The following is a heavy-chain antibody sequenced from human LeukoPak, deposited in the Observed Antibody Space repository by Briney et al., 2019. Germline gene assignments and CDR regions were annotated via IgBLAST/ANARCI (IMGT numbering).Heavy chain of an antibody. CDR1: GGSISSYY. D-gene: IGHD3-9*01. Sequence: SETLSLTCTVSGGSISSYYWSWIRQPAGKGLEWIGRIYTSGSTNYNPSLKSRVTMSVDTSKNQFSLKLSSVTAADTAVYYCAREDFLSDILTGYYPGAFDIWGQGTMVTVSS. CDR3: AREDFLSDILTGYYPGAFDI. V-gene: IGHV4-4*07. CDR2: IYTSGST. J-gene: IGHJ3*02.